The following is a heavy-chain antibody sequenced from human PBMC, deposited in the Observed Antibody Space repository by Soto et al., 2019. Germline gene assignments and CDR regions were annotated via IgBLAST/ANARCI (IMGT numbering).Heavy chain of an antibody. CDR3: AKDAISGDGIWLMDS. Sequence: PGGSLRLSCAASGFTFSSYAMSWARQAPGKGLEWVSSLLRSGSSAYYADSVRGRFTISSDTSANSLYLQMDNLRAEDTAIYYCAKDAISGDGIWLMDSWGQGTVVTVSS. V-gene: IGHV3-23*01. J-gene: IGHJ5*02. CDR1: GFTFSSYA. CDR2: LLRSGSSA. D-gene: IGHD4-17*01.